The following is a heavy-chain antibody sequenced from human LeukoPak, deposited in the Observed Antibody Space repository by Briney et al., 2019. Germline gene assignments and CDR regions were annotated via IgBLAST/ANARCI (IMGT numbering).Heavy chain of an antibody. V-gene: IGHV1-46*01. CDR3: ARDSPLQGGDY. CDR2: INPSGGST. D-gene: IGHD4-11*01. Sequence: ASVKVSCKASGCTFTSYYMHWVRQAPGQGLEWMGIINPSGGSTSYAQKFQGRVTMTRDTSTSTVYMELSSLRSEDTAVYYCARDSPLQGGDYWGQGTLVTVSS. CDR1: GCTFTSYY. J-gene: IGHJ4*02.